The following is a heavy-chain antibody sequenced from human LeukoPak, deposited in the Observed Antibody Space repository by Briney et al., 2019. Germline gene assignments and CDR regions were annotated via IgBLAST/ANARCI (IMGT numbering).Heavy chain of an antibody. J-gene: IGHJ4*02. CDR2: IYYSGST. D-gene: IGHD3-22*01. CDR1: GGSISSGGYY. V-gene: IGHV4-31*03. Sequence: SQTLSLTCTVSGGSISSGGYYWSWIRQHPGKGLEWIGYIYYSGSTYYNPSLKSRVTISVDTSKNQFSLKLSSVTAAGTAVYYCARVAAAIDSSRPYFDYWGQGTLVTVSS. CDR3: ARVAAAIDSSRPYFDY.